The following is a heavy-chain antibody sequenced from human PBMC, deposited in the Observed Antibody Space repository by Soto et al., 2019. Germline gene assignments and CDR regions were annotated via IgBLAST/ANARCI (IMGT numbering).Heavy chain of an antibody. J-gene: IGHJ4*02. Sequence: PGGSLRLSCAASGFTFSSYAMSWVRQAPGKGLEWVSAISGSGGSTYYADSVKGRFTISRDNSKNTLYLQMNSLRAEDTAVYYCATADYDFWSGYGFWGQGTLVSVSS. CDR1: GFTFSSYA. CDR3: ATADYDFWSGYGF. CDR2: ISGSGGST. D-gene: IGHD3-3*01. V-gene: IGHV3-23*01.